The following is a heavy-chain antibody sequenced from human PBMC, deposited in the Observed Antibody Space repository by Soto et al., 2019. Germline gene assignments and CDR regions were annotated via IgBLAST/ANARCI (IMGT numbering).Heavy chain of an antibody. CDR2: ITPIFGTA. CDR1: GGTFSSYA. D-gene: IGHD3-22*01. V-gene: IGHV1-69*13. J-gene: IGHJ3*02. Sequence: ASVKVSCKASGGTFSSYAISWVRQAPGQGLEWMGGITPIFGTANYAQKFQGRVTITADESTSTAYMELSSLRSEDTAVYYCARAEDDDSYDSSVDWLRAAFDIWGQGTMVTVSS. CDR3: ARAEDDDSYDSSVDWLRAAFDI.